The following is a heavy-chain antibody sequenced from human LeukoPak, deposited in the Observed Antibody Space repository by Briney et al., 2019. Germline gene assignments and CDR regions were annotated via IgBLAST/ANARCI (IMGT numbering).Heavy chain of an antibody. V-gene: IGHV4-31*03. CDR1: GDSISTSGYY. D-gene: IGHD3-3*01. CDR2: IHYIGNT. Sequence: SETLSLTCTVSGDSISTSGYYWSWIRQHPGTGLEWIAYIHYIGNTYYNPSLESRVTMSVDTSSNQFSLNVASVTAADTAVYYCARVRDDYFFDYWGQGILVTVSS. J-gene: IGHJ4*02. CDR3: ARVRDDYFFDY.